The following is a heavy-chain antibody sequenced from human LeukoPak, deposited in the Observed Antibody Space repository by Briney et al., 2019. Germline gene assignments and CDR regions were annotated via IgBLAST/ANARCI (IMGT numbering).Heavy chain of an antibody. CDR3: AKWGDYDVLTGYYDSNF. Sequence: GASLRLSCAASGFIFSNYAMYWVRQAPGKGLEWVSAISGRSDNTYYADSVKGRFTLSRDSSNNTPYLQMNSLRADDTAFYYAAKWGDYDVLTGYYDSNFWGQGTLVTVSS. J-gene: IGHJ4*02. CDR2: ISGRSDNT. V-gene: IGHV3-23*01. CDR1: GFIFSNYA. D-gene: IGHD3-9*01.